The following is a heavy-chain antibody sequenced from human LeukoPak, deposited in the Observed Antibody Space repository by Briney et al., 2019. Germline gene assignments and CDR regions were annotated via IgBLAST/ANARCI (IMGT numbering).Heavy chain of an antibody. CDR3: ARDKSNYYYVWGSYRYIDY. V-gene: IGHV1-18*01. CDR1: GYTFTSYG. Sequence: GASVKVSCKASGYTFTSYGISWVRQAPGQGLEWMGWISAYNGNTNYAQKLQGRVTMTTDTSTSTAYMELRSLRSDDTAVYYCARDKSNYYYVWGSYRYIDYWGQGTLVTVSS. D-gene: IGHD3-16*02. J-gene: IGHJ4*02. CDR2: ISAYNGNT.